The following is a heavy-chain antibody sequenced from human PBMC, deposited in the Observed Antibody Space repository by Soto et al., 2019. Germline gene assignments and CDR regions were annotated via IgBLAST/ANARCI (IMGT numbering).Heavy chain of an antibody. CDR1: GDSISSGYY. CDR2: IYHSGTA. CDR3: ARGITMVRGVITSGTIDY. V-gene: IGHV4-38-2*01. Sequence: SENLPLTYAVSGDSISSGYYWAWIRQPPGKGLEWIGSIYHSGTAYYNPSLKSRVIISIDTSKNQFSLKLSSVTAADTAVYYCARGITMVRGVITSGTIDYWGQGTLVTVS. J-gene: IGHJ4*02. D-gene: IGHD3-10*01.